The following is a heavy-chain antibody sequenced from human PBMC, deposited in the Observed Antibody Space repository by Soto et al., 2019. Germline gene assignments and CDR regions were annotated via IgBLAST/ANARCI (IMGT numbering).Heavy chain of an antibody. Sequence: QVQLVQSGAEVKKPGASVKVSCKASGYTFTSYGVSWVRQAPGQGLEWMGWISAYNGNTNYAQKLQGRVTMTTDTSTSTSDLALRVLGATDTAEYACARQGGGYHQIDYWGQGTLVTVSS. CDR1: GYTFTSYG. D-gene: IGHD1-26*01. V-gene: IGHV1-18*01. J-gene: IGHJ4*02. CDR3: ARQGGGYHQIDY. CDR2: ISAYNGNT.